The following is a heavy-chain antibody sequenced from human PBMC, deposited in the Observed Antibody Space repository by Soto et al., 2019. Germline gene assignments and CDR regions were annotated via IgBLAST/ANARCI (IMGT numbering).Heavy chain of an antibody. CDR3: AKAGRQWLETPDLNY. J-gene: IGHJ4*02. CDR2: VSHDGRNT. CDR1: GFTFSDYA. Sequence: VQLVESGGGVVQPGRSLRLSCAASGFTFSDYAMHWVRQAPGKGLEWVAVVSHDGRNTHYADSVKGRFTISRDSSKTKAPLERTSLRAEYTVVYYCAKAGRQWLETPDLNYWAQGALVTFPS. V-gene: IGHV3-30*18. D-gene: IGHD6-19*01.